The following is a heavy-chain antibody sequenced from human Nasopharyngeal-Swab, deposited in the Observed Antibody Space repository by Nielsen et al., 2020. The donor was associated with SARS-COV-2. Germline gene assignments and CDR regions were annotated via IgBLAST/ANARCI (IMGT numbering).Heavy chain of an antibody. CDR1: GFTFDNFA. CDR2: LSGSGANT. CDR3: AKDGGGWYTSGWYYFDY. V-gene: IGHV3-23*01. J-gene: IGHJ4*02. Sequence: LRLSCAASGFTFDNFAMSWVRQAPGKGLEWVSSLSGSGANTYYADSVKGRFTISRDNSKNTLYLLMNSLRAEDTALYYCAKDGGGWYTSGWYYFDYWGQGTLVTVSS. D-gene: IGHD6-19*01.